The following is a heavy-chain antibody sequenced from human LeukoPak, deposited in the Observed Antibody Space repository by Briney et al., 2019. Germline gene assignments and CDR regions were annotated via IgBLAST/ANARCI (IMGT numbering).Heavy chain of an antibody. J-gene: IGHJ5*02. Sequence: GGSLRLSCAASGFTFSTSNMNWVRQAPGKGLEWLSSIDSSSTYIYYADSVKGRFTISRDDARNSLYLQMNSLGAEDTAIYYCARDHSVIYGSGSYYNYGWFDPWGQGTLVTVSS. CDR2: IDSSSTYI. CDR3: ARDHSVIYGSGSYYNYGWFDP. CDR1: GFTFSTSN. D-gene: IGHD3-10*01. V-gene: IGHV3-21*01.